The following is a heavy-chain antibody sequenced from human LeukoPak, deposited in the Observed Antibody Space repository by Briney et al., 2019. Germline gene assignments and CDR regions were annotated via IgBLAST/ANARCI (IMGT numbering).Heavy chain of an antibody. CDR2: ISWNSGSI. J-gene: IGHJ4*02. CDR1: GFTFSSYA. Sequence: GGSLRLSCAASGFTFSSYAMSWVRQAPGKGLEWVSGISWNSGSIGYADSVKGRFTISRDNAKNSLYLQMNSLRAEDMALYYCAKATGAYSSSPPAFDYWGQGTLVTVSS. CDR3: AKATGAYSSSPPAFDY. D-gene: IGHD6-6*01. V-gene: IGHV3-9*03.